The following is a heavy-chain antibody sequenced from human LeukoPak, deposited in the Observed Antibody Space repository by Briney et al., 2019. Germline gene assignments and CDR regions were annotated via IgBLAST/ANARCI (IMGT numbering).Heavy chain of an antibody. CDR2: IYTSGST. D-gene: IGHD5-12*01. J-gene: IGHJ6*02. CDR3: ARDAEATTHLYGMDV. Sequence: SETLSLTCTVSGGSISSYCWSWIRQPAGKGLEWIGRIYTSGSTNYNPSLKSRVTMSVDTSKNQFSLKLSSVTAADTAVYYCARDAEATTHLYGMDVWGQGTTVTVSS. CDR1: GGSISSYC. V-gene: IGHV4-4*07.